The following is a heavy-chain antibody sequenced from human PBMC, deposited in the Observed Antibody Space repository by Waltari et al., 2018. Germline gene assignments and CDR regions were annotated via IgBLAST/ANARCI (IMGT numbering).Heavy chain of an antibody. CDR2: MNPTKGKI. Sequence: QVQLVQSGPEVKTPGASVKVSCKTSGYTFTSHDINWVRQAAGQGLEWMGWMNPTKGKIGYAQRFKGRLTVTRNTSISTIYMELSSLTSEDTAVYYCARDGALTTADYRLFDSWGQGTLVTVSS. CDR1: GYTFTSHD. CDR3: ARDGALTTADYRLFDS. D-gene: IGHD3-10*01. J-gene: IGHJ5*01. V-gene: IGHV1-8*01.